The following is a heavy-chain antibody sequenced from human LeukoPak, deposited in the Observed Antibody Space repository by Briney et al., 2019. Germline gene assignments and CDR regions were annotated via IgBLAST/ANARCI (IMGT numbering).Heavy chain of an antibody. CDR2: IWFSRYNK. Sequence: PGVSLRLSCAASGFTFCGYGMHWLRQTPGKGLEWWAVIWFSRYNKHYTDSVKGRFNVSRHNDENSLYLQMNSLRGEDAAVYFCVRDMSKAVTGTGAFDMWGQGTTVTVSS. CDR3: VRDMSKAVTGTGAFDM. J-gene: IGHJ3*02. D-gene: IGHD1-7*01. V-gene: IGHV3-33*01. CDR1: GFTFCGYG.